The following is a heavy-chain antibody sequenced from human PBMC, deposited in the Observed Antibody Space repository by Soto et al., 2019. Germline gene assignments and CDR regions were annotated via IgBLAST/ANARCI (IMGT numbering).Heavy chain of an antibody. CDR1: GYSFTSYW. CDR3: ARHGEGITGTDGP. V-gene: IGHV5-10-1*01. J-gene: IGHJ5*02. CDR2: IDPSDSYT. D-gene: IGHD1-20*01. Sequence: GASLKISCKGSGYSFTSYWISWVRQMPGKGLEWMGRIDPSDSYTNYSPSFQGHVTISADKSISTAYLQWGSLKASDTAMYYCARHGEGITGTDGPWGQGTLVTVSS.